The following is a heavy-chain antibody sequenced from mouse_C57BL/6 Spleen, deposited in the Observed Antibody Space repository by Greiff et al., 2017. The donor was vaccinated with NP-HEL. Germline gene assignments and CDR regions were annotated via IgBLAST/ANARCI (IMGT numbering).Heavy chain of an antibody. CDR3: ARESSYGYFDV. Sequence: DVMLVESGGGLVKPGGSLKLSCAASGFTFSSYAMSWVRQTPEKRLEWVATISDGGSYTYYPDNVKGRFTISRDTAKNNLYLQMSHLKSEDTAMYYCARESSYGYFDVWGTGTTVTVSS. V-gene: IGHV5-4*01. J-gene: IGHJ1*03. D-gene: IGHD1-1*01. CDR2: ISDGGSYT. CDR1: GFTFSSYA.